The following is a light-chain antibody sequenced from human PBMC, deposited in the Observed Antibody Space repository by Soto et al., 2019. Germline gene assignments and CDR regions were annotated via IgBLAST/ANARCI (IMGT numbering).Light chain of an antibody. V-gene: IGKV1-5*01. Sequence: FHLTQPPSTPSAAFGASVTITCRASHNIRNLLALYQQKPGNAPNPLIYDASALPRGVPSRFSGSGSGTEFTLTISSMKPDDFATYYRQQYNSNFTFGPGTKVDIK. CDR1: HNIRNL. J-gene: IGKJ3*01. CDR2: DAS. CDR3: QQYNSNFT.